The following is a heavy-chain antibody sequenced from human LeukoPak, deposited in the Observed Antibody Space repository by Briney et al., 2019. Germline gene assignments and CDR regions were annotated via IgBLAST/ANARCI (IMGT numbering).Heavy chain of an antibody. Sequence: SETLSLTCAVYGGSFSGYYWSWIRQPPGKGLESIGEINHSGSTNYNPSLKSRVTISVDTSKNQFSLKLSSVTAADTAVYYCARGVGYSSGWYVWGQGTLVTVSS. J-gene: IGHJ4*02. CDR3: ARGVGYSSGWYV. CDR2: INHSGST. CDR1: GGSFSGYY. D-gene: IGHD6-19*01. V-gene: IGHV4-34*01.